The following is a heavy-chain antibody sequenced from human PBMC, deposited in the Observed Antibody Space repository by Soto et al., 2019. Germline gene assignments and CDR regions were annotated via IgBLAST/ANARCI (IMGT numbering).Heavy chain of an antibody. V-gene: IGHV1-69*13. CDR1: GGNFSSYA. CDR3: ARQGGWLQQTGYFDY. J-gene: IGHJ4*02. Sequence: SVKVSCKASGGNFSSYAISWVRQAPGQGLEWMGGIIPIFGTANYAQKFQGRVTITADESTSTAYMELSSLRSEDTAVYYCARQGGWLQQTGYFDYWGQGTLVTVSS. D-gene: IGHD5-12*01. CDR2: IIPIFGTA.